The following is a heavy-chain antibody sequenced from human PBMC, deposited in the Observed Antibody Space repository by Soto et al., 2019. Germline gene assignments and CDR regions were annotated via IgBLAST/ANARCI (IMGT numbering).Heavy chain of an antibody. CDR1: VGSIINGGYS. J-gene: IGHJ6*02. Sequence: SETLSLACAFSVGSIINGGYSWSWIRQPPGKGLEWIGYVYHSGSTYYSSSLKSRVTISVDMSKNQISLRLTSVTAADTAVYYCARGVSSSQKRFYYRMDVWGQGTTVTVS. CDR2: VYHSGST. V-gene: IGHV4-30-2*01. D-gene: IGHD6-6*01. CDR3: ARGVSSSQKRFYYRMDV.